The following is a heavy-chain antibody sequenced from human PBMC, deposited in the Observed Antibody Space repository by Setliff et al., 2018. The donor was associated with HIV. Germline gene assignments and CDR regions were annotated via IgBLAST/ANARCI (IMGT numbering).Heavy chain of an antibody. V-gene: IGHV4-61*02. CDR1: VGSISSGSYY. J-gene: IGHJ2*01. Sequence: SETLSLTCTVSVGSISSGSYYWSWIRQPAGKGLEWIGRIYTSGSTNYSPSHKSRVTISLDMSKNQFSLKLSSVTAADTAVYYCARDRSSSWGGCWYFDLWGRGTLVTVSS. CDR3: ARDRSSSWGGCWYFDL. D-gene: IGHD6-13*01. CDR2: IYTSGST.